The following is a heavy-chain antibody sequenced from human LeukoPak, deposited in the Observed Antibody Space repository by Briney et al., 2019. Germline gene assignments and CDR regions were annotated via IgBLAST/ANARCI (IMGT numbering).Heavy chain of an antibody. J-gene: IGHJ5*02. Sequence: ASVKVSCKASGYTFTGYYMHWVRQAPEQGLEWMGWINPNSGGTNYAQKFQGRVTMTRDTSISTAYMELSRLRSDDTAVYYCARDPITMVRGVIFRWFDPWGQGTLVTVSS. CDR1: GYTFTGYY. D-gene: IGHD3-10*01. CDR2: INPNSGGT. CDR3: ARDPITMVRGVIFRWFDP. V-gene: IGHV1-2*02.